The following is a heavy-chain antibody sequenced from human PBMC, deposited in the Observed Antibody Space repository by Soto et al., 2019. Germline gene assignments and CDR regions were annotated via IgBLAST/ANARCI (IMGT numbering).Heavy chain of an antibody. Sequence: QVQLVQSGAEVKKPGSSLKVPCKASGGTFSSHTISWVRLAPGQGLEWMGRTIPILGITNYAQNFQGRVTLTADKSTGTASMELSSLRSEDTAVYYCGISRYDSNFYYYGTDVWGQGTTVTVSS. CDR2: TIPILGIT. J-gene: IGHJ6*02. V-gene: IGHV1-69*02. CDR3: GISRYDSNFYYYGTDV. CDR1: GGTFSSHT. D-gene: IGHD3-22*01.